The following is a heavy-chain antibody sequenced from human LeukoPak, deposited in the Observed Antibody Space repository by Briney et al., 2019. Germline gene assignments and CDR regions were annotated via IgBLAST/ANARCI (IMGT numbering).Heavy chain of an antibody. CDR3: ARVARIPYYFYY. CDR1: GGTFSSYA. V-gene: IGHV1-69*05. D-gene: IGHD2-15*01. J-gene: IGHJ4*02. Sequence: SEKVSCKASGGTFSSYAISWVRQAPGQGLEWMGRIIPIFGTANYAQKFQGRVTITTDESTSTAYMELCSLRSEDTAVYYCARVARIPYYFYYWGQGTLVTVSS. CDR2: IIPIFGTA.